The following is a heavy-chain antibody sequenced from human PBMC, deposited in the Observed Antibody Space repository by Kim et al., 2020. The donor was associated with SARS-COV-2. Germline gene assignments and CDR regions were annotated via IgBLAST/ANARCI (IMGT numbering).Heavy chain of an antibody. CDR3: ARGGHNWNYVPKLDY. V-gene: IGHV3-30-3*01. CDR1: GFTFSSYA. Sequence: GGSLRLSCAASGFTFSSYAMHWVRQAPGKGLEWVAVISYDGSNKYYADSVKGRFTISRDNSKNTLYLQMNSLRAEDTAVYYCARGGHNWNYVPKLDYWGQGTLVTVSS. J-gene: IGHJ4*02. D-gene: IGHD1-7*01. CDR2: ISYDGSNK.